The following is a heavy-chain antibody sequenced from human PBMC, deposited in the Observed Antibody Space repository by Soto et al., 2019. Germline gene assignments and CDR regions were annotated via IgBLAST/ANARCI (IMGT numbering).Heavy chain of an antibody. D-gene: IGHD6-19*01. Sequence: EVQLLESGGGLVQPGGSLRLSWAASGLTFSTYALSWVRQSPGTGLEWASAISGSGDDTYYTHSVKGRFTISRDNSKNTLSLQMDSLRVEDTATYYCAKVDRYSSGWSYYAPEYYYYGMDVWGQGTTVTVSS. CDR1: GLTFSTYA. CDR2: ISGSGDDT. V-gene: IGHV3-23*01. J-gene: IGHJ6*02. CDR3: AKVDRYSSGWSYYAPEYYYYGMDV.